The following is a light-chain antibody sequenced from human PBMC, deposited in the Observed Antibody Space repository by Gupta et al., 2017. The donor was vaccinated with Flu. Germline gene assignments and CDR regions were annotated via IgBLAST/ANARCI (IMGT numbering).Light chain of an antibody. Sequence: ATHSVSSYLAWYQQKPGQPPRLLISAASIRSTALPARFSGSWSGTDFTLTISFLHPEDFAVYYCQQRSNCPFTFGQGTQLEIK. CDR2: AAS. CDR1: HSVSSY. V-gene: IGKV3-11*01. CDR3: QQRSNCPFT. J-gene: IGKJ5*01.